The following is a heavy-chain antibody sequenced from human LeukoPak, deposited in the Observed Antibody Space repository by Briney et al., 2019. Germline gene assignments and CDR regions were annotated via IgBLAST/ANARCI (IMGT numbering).Heavy chain of an antibody. CDR2: ISGYNGNT. CDR3: ARSPLAGATRVDY. CDR1: GYTFTSYG. D-gene: IGHD1-26*01. V-gene: IGHV1-18*01. Sequence: ASVKVSCKASGYTFTSYGISWVRQAPGQGPEWMGWISGYNGNTKYAQKAQGRVTMTTDTSTSTAYMELRSLRSDDTAVYFCARSPLAGATRVDYWGQGTLVTVSS. J-gene: IGHJ4*02.